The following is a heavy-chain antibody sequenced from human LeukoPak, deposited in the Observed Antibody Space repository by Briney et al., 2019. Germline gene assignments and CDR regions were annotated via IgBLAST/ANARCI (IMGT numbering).Heavy chain of an antibody. V-gene: IGHV4-59*08. Sequence: KPSETLSLTCTVSGGSISSYYWTWIRQPPGKGLEWIGYIYYSGNTNYNPSLKSRVTISLDTSRNHFSLKLSAVTAADKAVYYCARRARATGGGDYFDYWGQGILVTVSS. CDR2: IYYSGNT. J-gene: IGHJ4*02. CDR3: ARRARATGGGDYFDY. D-gene: IGHD2-15*01. CDR1: GGSISSYY.